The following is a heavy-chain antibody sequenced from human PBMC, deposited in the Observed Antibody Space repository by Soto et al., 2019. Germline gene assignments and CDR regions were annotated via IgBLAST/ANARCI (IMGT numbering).Heavy chain of an antibody. CDR2: ISAYNGNT. J-gene: IGHJ4*02. CDR1: GYTFTSYG. V-gene: IGHV1-18*01. Sequence: AASVKVSCKASGYTFTSYGISWVRQAPGQGLEWMGWISAYNGNTNYAQKLQGRVTMTTDTSTSTAYMELSSLRSDDTAVYYCARSGYGSSWCTHNLDYWGQGTLVTVSS. CDR3: ARSGYGSSWCTHNLDY. D-gene: IGHD6-13*01.